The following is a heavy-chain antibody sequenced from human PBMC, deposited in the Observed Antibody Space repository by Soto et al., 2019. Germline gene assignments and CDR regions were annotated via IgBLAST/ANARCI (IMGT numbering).Heavy chain of an antibody. CDR3: ASSDSSGYSSIDY. V-gene: IGHV4-59*01. D-gene: IGHD3-22*01. J-gene: IGHJ4*02. CDR2: IYYSGST. Sequence: ASETLSLTCTVSGGSISSYYWSWIRQPPGKGLEWIGYIYYSGSTNYNPSLKSRVTISVDTSKNQFSLKLSSVTAADTAVYYCASSDSSGYSSIDYWGQGTLVTVSS. CDR1: GGSISSYY.